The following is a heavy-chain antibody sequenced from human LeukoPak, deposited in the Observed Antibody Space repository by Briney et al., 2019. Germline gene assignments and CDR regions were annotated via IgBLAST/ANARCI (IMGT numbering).Heavy chain of an antibody. CDR2: INSDVSSS. V-gene: IGHV3-74*01. CDR3: ARDDSSAYPH. D-gene: IGHD3-22*01. CDR1: GFIFSSYW. J-gene: IGHJ4*02. Sequence: GGSLRLSCAASGFIFSSYWMHWVRQAPGKGLVWVSRINSDVSSSSYADSVQGRFNISRDNAKNTLFLQMNSLRAEDTAVYYCARDDSSAYPHWGQGTLVTVSS.